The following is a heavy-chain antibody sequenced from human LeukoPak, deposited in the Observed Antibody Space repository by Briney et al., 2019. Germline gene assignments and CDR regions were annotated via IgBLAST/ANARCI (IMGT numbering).Heavy chain of an antibody. Sequence: SETLSLTCTVSGGSISSYYWSWIRQPAGEGLEWIGRIYTSGSTNYNPSLKSRVTISVDKSKNQFSLKLSSVTAADTAVYYCARGLSIAAAGVFDYWGQGTLVTVSS. CDR2: IYTSGST. V-gene: IGHV4-4*07. CDR3: ARGLSIAAAGVFDY. CDR1: GGSISSYY. J-gene: IGHJ4*02. D-gene: IGHD6-13*01.